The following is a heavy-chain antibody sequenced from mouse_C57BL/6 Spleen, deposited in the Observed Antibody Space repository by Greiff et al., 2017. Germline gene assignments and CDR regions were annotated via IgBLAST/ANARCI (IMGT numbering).Heavy chain of an antibody. D-gene: IGHD2-1*01. CDR1: GYSITSGYY. CDR3: ARNGNYAFAY. J-gene: IGHJ3*01. Sequence: EVKLQESGPGLVKPSQSLSLTCSVTGYSITSGYYWNWIRQFPGNKLEWMGYISYDGSNNYNPSLKNRNSITRDTSKNQFFLKLNSVTTEDTATYYCARNGNYAFAYWGQGTLVTVSA. V-gene: IGHV3-6*01. CDR2: ISYDGSN.